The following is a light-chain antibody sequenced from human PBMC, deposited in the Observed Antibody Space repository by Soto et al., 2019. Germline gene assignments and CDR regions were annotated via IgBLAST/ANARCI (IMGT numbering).Light chain of an antibody. CDR2: GAS. J-gene: IGKJ1*01. Sequence: ESVLTQSPCTLTLSTGERAILSCRASQSVSSSYLAWYQQKPGQAPRLLIYGASSRATGIPDRFSGSGSGTEFTLTISCLQPDDVAIYYCQQYNDYSWTFCQGTKVDVK. CDR1: QSVSSSY. CDR3: QQYNDYSWT. V-gene: IGKV3-20*01.